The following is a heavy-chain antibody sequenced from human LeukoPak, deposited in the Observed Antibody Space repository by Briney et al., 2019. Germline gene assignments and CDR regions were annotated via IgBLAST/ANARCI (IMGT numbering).Heavy chain of an antibody. V-gene: IGHV3-7*01. CDR2: INEDGGER. Sequence: QAWGALTLSCAASGFTLSRYGMSWVRQAPGKGLEWVANINEDGGERHYVDTVKGRFTISRDKAKNSLYLQLNSLTAEDAAVYYCAREVGDSSGWYKGNRFDPWGQGTLVTVSS. CDR3: AREVGDSSGWYKGNRFDP. D-gene: IGHD6-19*01. CDR1: GFTLSRYG. J-gene: IGHJ5*02.